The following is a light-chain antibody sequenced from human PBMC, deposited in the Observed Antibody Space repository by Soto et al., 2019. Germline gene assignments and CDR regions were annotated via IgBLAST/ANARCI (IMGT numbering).Light chain of an antibody. CDR3: CSYTTCNTSQIV. V-gene: IGLV2-14*01. Sequence: QSVLTQPASVSGSPGQSITISCTGTSSDVGGYNYVSWYQQHPGKAPKFMIYDVSNRPSGVSNRFSGSKSGNTASLTISGLQAEDDADYYCCSYTTCNTSQIVFGTGTKVTVL. CDR1: SSDVGGYNY. CDR2: DVS. J-gene: IGLJ1*01.